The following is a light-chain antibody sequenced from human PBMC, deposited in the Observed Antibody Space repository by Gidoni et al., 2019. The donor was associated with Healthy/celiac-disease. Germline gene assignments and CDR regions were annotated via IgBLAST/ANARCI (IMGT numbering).Light chain of an antibody. J-gene: IGKJ4*01. Sequence: EIVLTQSPATLSVSPGERATLSCRASQSVSSNLAWYQQKPGQAPRLLIYGASTRATGTPARFSGSGSGTECTITISSLQSEDFAVYYCQQYNNWPPITFGGGTKVEIK. CDR1: QSVSSN. CDR2: GAS. CDR3: QQYNNWPPIT. V-gene: IGKV3-15*01.